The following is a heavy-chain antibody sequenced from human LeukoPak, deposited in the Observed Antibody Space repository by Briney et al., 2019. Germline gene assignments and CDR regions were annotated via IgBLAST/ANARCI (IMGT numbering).Heavy chain of an antibody. D-gene: IGHD5-12*01. CDR3: ARHGRGYSGYDSFYFDY. V-gene: IGHV4-59*08. CDR1: GGSISSYY. Sequence: SETLSLTCTVSGGSISSYYWSWIRQPPGKGLEWIGYIYYSGSTNYNPSLKSRVTISVDTSKNQFSLKLSSVTAADTAVYYCARHGRGYSGYDSFYFDYWGQGTPVTVSS. CDR2: IYYSGST. J-gene: IGHJ4*02.